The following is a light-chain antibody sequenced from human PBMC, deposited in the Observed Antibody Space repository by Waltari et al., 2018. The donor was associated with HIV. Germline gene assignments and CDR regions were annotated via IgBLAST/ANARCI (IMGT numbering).Light chain of an antibody. CDR3: QKCNSAPWT. V-gene: IGKV1-27*01. CDR2: ASS. CDR1: QSISNY. Sequence: DIQTTQSPSSLSASVGDRVTITCRARQSISNYLAWYQQKPGKVPKLLFYASSTLQSGVPSRFSSSGSETDFTLTISSLQPEDVAAYVCQKCNSAPWTFGQGTKVEIK. J-gene: IGKJ1*01.